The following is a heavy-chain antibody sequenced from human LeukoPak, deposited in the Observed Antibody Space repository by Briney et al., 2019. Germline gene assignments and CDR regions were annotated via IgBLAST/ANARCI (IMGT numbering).Heavy chain of an antibody. CDR1: GGSFSGYY. D-gene: IGHD3-16*01. CDR2: INHSGST. V-gene: IGHV4-34*01. J-gene: IGHJ4*02. CDR3: ARFSQYYDSPTHYLDY. Sequence: SETLSLTCAVYGGSFSGYYWSWIRQPPGKGLEWIGEINHSGSTNYNPSLKSRVTISVDTSKNQFSLKLNSVTAADTAVYYCARFSQYYDSPTHYLDYWGQGILVTVSS.